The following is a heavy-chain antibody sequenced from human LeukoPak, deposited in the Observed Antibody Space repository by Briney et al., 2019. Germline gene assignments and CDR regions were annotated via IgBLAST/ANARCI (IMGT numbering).Heavy chain of an antibody. J-gene: IGHJ4*02. V-gene: IGHV4-4*07. CDR1: GGSISSYY. Sequence: SETLSLTCTVSGGSISSYYWSWIRQPAGKGLEWIGRIYTSGSTYYNPSLKSRVTMSVDTSKNQFSLKLSSVTAADTAVYYCARLAGIAAAGTFDYWGQGTLVTVSS. D-gene: IGHD6-13*01. CDR3: ARLAGIAAAGTFDY. CDR2: IYTSGST.